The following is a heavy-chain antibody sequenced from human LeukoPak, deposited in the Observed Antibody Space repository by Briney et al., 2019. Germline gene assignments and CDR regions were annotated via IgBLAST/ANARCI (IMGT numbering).Heavy chain of an antibody. CDR2: IYYSGST. D-gene: IGHD6-13*01. CDR1: GGSISSYY. CDR3: AAEQQLVPNAFDI. J-gene: IGHJ3*02. V-gene: IGHV4-59*01. Sequence: PSETLSLTCTVSGGSISSYYWSWIRQPPGKGLEWIGYIYYSGSTNYNPSLKSRATISVDTSKKQFSLKLSSVTAADTAVYYCAAEQQLVPNAFDIWGQGTMVTVSS.